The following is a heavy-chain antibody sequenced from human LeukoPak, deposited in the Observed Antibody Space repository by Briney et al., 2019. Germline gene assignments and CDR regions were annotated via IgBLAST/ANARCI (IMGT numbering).Heavy chain of an antibody. CDR3: ARLLSYHYYYMDV. J-gene: IGHJ6*03. CDR2: IYNSGTT. Sequence: SETLSLTCTVSGASISSYYWSWIRQSPGEGLEWIGYIYNSGTTNYNPSLKSRVNIAVDTSKNQFSLKLNSVTAADTAVYYCARLLSYHYYYMDVWGEGTTVTISS. V-gene: IGHV4-59*08. CDR1: GASISSYY.